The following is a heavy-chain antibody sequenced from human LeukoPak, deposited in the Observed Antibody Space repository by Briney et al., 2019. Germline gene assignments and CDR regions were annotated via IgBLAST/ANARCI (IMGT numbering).Heavy chain of an antibody. V-gene: IGHV4-61*02. D-gene: IGHD6-13*01. CDR2: IYTSGST. CDR1: GGSISSGSYY. J-gene: IGHJ3*02. CDR3: ARDILVGGRSSSWYFGETDIDAFDI. Sequence: SETLSLTCTVSGGSISSGSYYWSWIRQPAGKGLEWIGRIYTSGSTNYNPSLKSRVTISVDTSKNQFSLKLSSVTAADTAVYYCARDILVGGRSSSWYFGETDIDAFDIWGQGTMVTVSS.